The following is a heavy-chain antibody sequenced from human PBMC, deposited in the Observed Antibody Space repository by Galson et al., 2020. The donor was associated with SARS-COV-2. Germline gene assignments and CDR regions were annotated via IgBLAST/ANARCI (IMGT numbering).Heavy chain of an antibody. J-gene: IGHJ4*02. V-gene: IGHV3-23*01. Sequence: GSLRLSCAASGFTFSSYAMSWVRQAPGKGLEWVSAISGSGGSTYYADSVKGRFTISRDNSKNTLYLQMNSLRAEDTAVYYCAKRLGGWAAARDPYFDYWGQGTLVTVSS. D-gene: IGHD6-13*01. CDR3: AKRLGGWAAARDPYFDY. CDR2: ISGSGGST. CDR1: GFTFSSYA.